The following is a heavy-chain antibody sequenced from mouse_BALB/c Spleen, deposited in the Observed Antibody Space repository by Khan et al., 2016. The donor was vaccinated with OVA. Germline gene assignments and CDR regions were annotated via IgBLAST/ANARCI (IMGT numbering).Heavy chain of an antibody. V-gene: IGHV1-4*01. Sequence: QVQLQQSGAELARPGASVKMSCKASGYIFTNYMMHWVKQRPGQGLEWIGDINPSNDYSNYNQNFKDKAPLTADKSSSTAYMQLSSLTSEDSAVYYCARGGYGSFGFWGQGTLVTVSA. J-gene: IGHJ3*01. CDR2: INPSNDYS. CDR1: GYIFTNYM. D-gene: IGHD1-1*01. CDR3: ARGGYGSFGF.